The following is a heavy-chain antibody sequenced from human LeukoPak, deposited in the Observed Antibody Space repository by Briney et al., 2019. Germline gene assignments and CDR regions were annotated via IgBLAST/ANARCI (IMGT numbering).Heavy chain of an antibody. CDR2: IGSSGSTV. V-gene: IGHV3-48*03. CDR3: ARNPYDILTGYYGHYYYYMDV. D-gene: IGHD3-9*01. Sequence: TGGSLRLSCAASGFIFSSYEMNWVRQAPGKGLEWVSYIGSSGSTVYYADSVKGRFTISRDNAKNSLYLQMNSLRAEDTAVYYCARNPYDILTGYYGHYYYYMDVWGKGTTVTISS. CDR1: GFIFSSYE. J-gene: IGHJ6*03.